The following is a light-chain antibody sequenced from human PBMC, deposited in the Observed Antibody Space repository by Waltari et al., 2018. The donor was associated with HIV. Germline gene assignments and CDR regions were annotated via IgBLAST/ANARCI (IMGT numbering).Light chain of an antibody. CDR2: KAS. CDR3: QQYNSYSLLT. V-gene: IGKV1-5*03. J-gene: IGKJ2*01. Sequence: DIQMTQSPSTLSASVGDRVTITCRASQSISSWLAWYQQKPGKAPKLLIYKASSLESGVPSRFSVSGSGTEFTLTISSLQPDDFATYYCQQYNSYSLLTFGQGTKLEIK. CDR1: QSISSW.